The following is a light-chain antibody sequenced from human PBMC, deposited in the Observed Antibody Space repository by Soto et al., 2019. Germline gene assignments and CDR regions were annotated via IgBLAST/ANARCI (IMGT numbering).Light chain of an antibody. V-gene: IGKV3-11*01. CDR1: QSVSTY. Sequence: EIVLTQSPATLSLSPGQRATLSCRASQSVSTYLAWYQQKPGQAPRLLIYDASTRAPGIPARFSGSGSGTDFTLTISSLEPEDFAVYYCQQRSNWRPTWTFGQGTKVEIK. CDR3: QQRSNWRPTWT. J-gene: IGKJ1*01. CDR2: DAS.